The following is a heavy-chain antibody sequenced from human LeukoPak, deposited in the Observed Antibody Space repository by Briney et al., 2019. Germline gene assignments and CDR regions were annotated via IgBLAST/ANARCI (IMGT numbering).Heavy chain of an antibody. CDR2: INRRGHT. CDR3: AKEVDCPSDCLFFHS. J-gene: IGHJ4*02. CDR1: GFMFEDYS. D-gene: IGHD2-21*02. Sequence: GGSLRLSCAASGFMFEDYSMHWVRQTPGKGLEWVSLINRRGHTFYADSVKGRFTISRDNSRSSVFLQMNSLRPEDTALYHCAKEVDCPSDCLFFHSWGQGTLVTVSS. V-gene: IGHV3-43*01.